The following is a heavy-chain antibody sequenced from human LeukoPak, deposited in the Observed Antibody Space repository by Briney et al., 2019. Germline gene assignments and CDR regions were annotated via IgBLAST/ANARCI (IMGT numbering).Heavy chain of an antibody. V-gene: IGHV3-9*02. Sequence: GGSLRLSCAASGFTSDDYAMHWVRQAPGKGLEWVSGISWNSGSIGYADSVKGRCTISRDNAKNSLYLQMNSLRAEDTALYYCAKGLGYSSAITPFDYWGQGTLVTVSS. CDR2: ISWNSGSI. J-gene: IGHJ4*02. CDR1: GFTSDDYA. CDR3: AKGLGYSSAITPFDY. D-gene: IGHD6-19*01.